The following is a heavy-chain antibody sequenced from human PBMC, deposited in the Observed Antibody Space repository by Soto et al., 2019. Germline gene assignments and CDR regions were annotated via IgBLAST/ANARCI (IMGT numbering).Heavy chain of an antibody. V-gene: IGHV3-7*03. CDR3: VRVGRLGGY. Sequence: EVQLVESGGGLVQPGGSLRLSCAASGFIFSNYWMSWVHQAPRKGLEWVANIKEDGSEKYYVDSVKGRFTISRDNAKNSLYLQMNSLRVEDTAVYYCVRVGRLGGYWGQGTLVTVSS. J-gene: IGHJ4*02. D-gene: IGHD3-16*01. CDR2: IKEDGSEK. CDR1: GFIFSNYW.